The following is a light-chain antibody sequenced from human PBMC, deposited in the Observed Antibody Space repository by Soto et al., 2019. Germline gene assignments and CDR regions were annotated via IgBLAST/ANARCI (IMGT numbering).Light chain of an antibody. Sequence: QSVLTQPASVSGSPGQSITISCTGTSSDVGRYDFVSWYQHQPGKAPKLIIYQVTQRPAGVSPRFSASKAGNTASLTIAGLQTEDEADYYCGSYAGRTTLVLGGGTKLTVL. CDR1: SSDVGRYDF. CDR2: QVT. CDR3: GSYAGRTTLV. V-gene: IGLV2-23*02. J-gene: IGLJ2*01.